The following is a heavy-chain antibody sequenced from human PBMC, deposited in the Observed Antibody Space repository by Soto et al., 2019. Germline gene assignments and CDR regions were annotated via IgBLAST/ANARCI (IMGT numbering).Heavy chain of an antibody. CDR2: IHYSGST. CDR3: ARVLFGRGNWFDP. V-gene: IGHV4-59*01. CDR1: GGSFSGYY. J-gene: IGHJ5*02. Sequence: PSETLSLTCAVYGGSFSGYYWSWIRQPPGKGLEWIGYIHYSGSTNHNPSLKSRVTISVDTSKNQISLKLRSVTAADTAVYYCARVLFGRGNWFDPWGQGTLVTVSS. D-gene: IGHD3-3*01.